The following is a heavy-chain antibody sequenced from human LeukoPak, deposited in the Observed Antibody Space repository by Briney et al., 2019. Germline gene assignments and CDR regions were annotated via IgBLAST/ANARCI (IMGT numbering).Heavy chain of an antibody. V-gene: IGHV4-4*02. Sequence: SETLSLTCAVSGGSISSSNWWSWVRQPPGKGLEWIGEIYHSGSTNYNPSLKSRVTISVDTSKNQFSLKLSSVTAADTAVYYCARDLRAGGRDGYNLAYWGQGTLVTVSS. CDR3: ARDLRAGGRDGYNLAY. D-gene: IGHD5-24*01. CDR2: IYHSGST. J-gene: IGHJ4*02. CDR1: GGSISSSNW.